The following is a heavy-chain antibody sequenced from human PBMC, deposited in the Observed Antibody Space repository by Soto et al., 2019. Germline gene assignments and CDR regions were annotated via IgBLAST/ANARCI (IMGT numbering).Heavy chain of an antibody. D-gene: IGHD3-10*01. V-gene: IGHV1-69*02. CDR3: ARSYGSGFRAFDY. CDR2: VNPILSMS. J-gene: IGHJ4*02. CDR1: GDTFNFYS. Sequence: QVQLVQSGAEVKRPGSSVKVSCKASGDTFNFYSINWVRQAPGVGLEWVGRVNPILSMSNYAQRFQGRVTMTAEKSTSTAYMELRSLRSEDTAISYCARSYGSGFRAFDYWGQGALVTVSS.